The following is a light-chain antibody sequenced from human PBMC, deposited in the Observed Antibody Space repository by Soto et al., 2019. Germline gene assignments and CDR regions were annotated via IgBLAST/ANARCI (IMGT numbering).Light chain of an antibody. Sequence: QSALTQPASVSGSPGQSITISCTGTSSDVGAYTYVSWYQQHPGKAPKLMIFEVSDRPSGVSNRFSGSKSGNTASLTISGLPAEDEADYYCSSYTTSNTHVFGGGTKLTVL. V-gene: IGLV2-14*01. CDR1: SSDVGAYTY. CDR2: EVS. CDR3: SSYTTSNTHV. J-gene: IGLJ2*01.